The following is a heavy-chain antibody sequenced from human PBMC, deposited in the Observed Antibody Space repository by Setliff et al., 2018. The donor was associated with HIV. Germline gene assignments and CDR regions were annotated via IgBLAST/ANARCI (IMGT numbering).Heavy chain of an antibody. Sequence: SETLSLTCSVSRGSITGYFWNWIRQPAGKGLEWIGRIYSSGTTNYNPSLKSRVTMSIDTSKNEFSLKLSSVTAADTAVYYCAREIQFSATTYYYYYMDDWGRGTTVTAP. CDR2: IYSSGTT. V-gene: IGHV4-4*07. D-gene: IGHD5-18*01. CDR3: AREIQFSATTYYYYYMDD. J-gene: IGHJ6*03. CDR1: RGSITGYF.